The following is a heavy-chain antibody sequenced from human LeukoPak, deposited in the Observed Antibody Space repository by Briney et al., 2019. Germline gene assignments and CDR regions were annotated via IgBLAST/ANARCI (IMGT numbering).Heavy chain of an antibody. CDR2: INQDGGEK. CDR1: GFTVTNDY. Sequence: GSLRLSCAVSGFTVTNDYMNWVRQAPGKGLEWVAKINQDGGEKYYVDSVKGRFTISRDNAKNSLYLQMNSLRAEDTAVYHCATGRSCTTCYLPDYWGQGTLVTVSS. CDR3: ATGRSCTTCYLPDY. D-gene: IGHD2-2*01. J-gene: IGHJ4*02. V-gene: IGHV3-7*01.